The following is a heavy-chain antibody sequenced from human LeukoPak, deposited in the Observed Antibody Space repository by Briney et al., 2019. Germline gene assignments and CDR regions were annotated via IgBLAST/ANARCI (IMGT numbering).Heavy chain of an antibody. CDR1: GFTFSSYS. CDR2: ISSSSSYI. V-gene: IGHV3-21*01. Sequence: GGSLRLSCAASGFTFSSYSMNWVRQAPGKGLEWVSSISSSSSYIYYADSVKGRFTISRDNAKNSLYLQMNSLRAEDMAVYYCARESDVNILTGYQIRGYGMDVWGQGTTVTVSS. CDR3: ARESDVNILTGYQIRGYGMDV. J-gene: IGHJ6*02. D-gene: IGHD3-9*01.